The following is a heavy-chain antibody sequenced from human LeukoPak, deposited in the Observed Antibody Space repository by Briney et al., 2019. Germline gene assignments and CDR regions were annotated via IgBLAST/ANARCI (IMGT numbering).Heavy chain of an antibody. J-gene: IGHJ4*02. V-gene: IGHV3-7*01. CDR3: ARDPGIAAAGTVGYFDY. Sequence: GGSLRLSCAASGFTFSTYAMTWVRQAPGKGLEWVANIKEDGNEIHYVDSVRGRFTISRDNAKNSLFLQMNSLRAEDTAVYYCARDPGIAAAGTVGYFDYWGQGALVTVSS. CDR1: GFTFSTYA. CDR2: IKEDGNEI. D-gene: IGHD6-13*01.